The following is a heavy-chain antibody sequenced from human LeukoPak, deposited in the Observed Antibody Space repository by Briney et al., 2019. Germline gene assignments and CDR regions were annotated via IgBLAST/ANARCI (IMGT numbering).Heavy chain of an antibody. CDR2: IYYSGST. D-gene: IGHD2-21*02. CDR1: GGSISSSSYY. V-gene: IGHV4-39*07. Sequence: SETLSLTCTVSGGSISSSSYYWGWIRQPPGKGLEWIGSIYYSGSTYFNPSLKSRVTISVDTSKNQFSLKLSSVTAADTAVYYCARVTAYCGGDCPTYFDYWGQGTLVTVSS. J-gene: IGHJ4*02. CDR3: ARVTAYCGGDCPTYFDY.